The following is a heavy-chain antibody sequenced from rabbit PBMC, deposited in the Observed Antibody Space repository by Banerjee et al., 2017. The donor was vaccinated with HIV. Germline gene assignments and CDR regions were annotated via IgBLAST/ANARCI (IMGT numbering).Heavy chain of an antibody. CDR3: ARDLTNSRNL. V-gene: IGHV1S45*01. J-gene: IGHJ4*01. D-gene: IGHD1-1*01. Sequence: QEQLEESGGGLVQPGGSLKLTCTASGLDFSSSYWICWVRQAPGKGLEWIACINSNTGNTVYASWAKGPFTISKTSSTTVTLQMTSLTAADTATYFCARDLTNSRNLWGPGTLVTVS. CDR2: INSNTGNT. CDR1: GLDFSSSYW.